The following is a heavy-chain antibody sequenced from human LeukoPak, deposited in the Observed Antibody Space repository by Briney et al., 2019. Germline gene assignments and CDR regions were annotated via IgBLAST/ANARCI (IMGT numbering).Heavy chain of an antibody. J-gene: IGHJ6*03. CDR3: ARVDTAMGSGRYYYYMDV. Sequence: SVKVSCKASGCTFSSYAISWVRQAPGQGLEWMGGIIPIFGTTNYAQKFQGRVTITTDKYKSTAYMELSSLRSEDTAVYYCARVDTAMGSGRYYYYMDVWGKGTTVTVSS. CDR1: GCTFSSYA. V-gene: IGHV1-69*05. D-gene: IGHD5-18*01. CDR2: IIPIFGTT.